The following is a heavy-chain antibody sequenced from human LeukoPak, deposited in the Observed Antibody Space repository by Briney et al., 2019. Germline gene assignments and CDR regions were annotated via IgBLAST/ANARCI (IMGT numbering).Heavy chain of an antibody. CDR1: GFTFSGSA. J-gene: IGHJ4*02. Sequence: GGSLRLSCAASGFTFSGSAMHWVRQASGKGLEWVGHIGNKVSNYATEYAASLRGRFTISRDDSKDTAYLQVNSLKTEDTAVYYCAGNYDSWTGLNYWGQGTLVTVPS. CDR3: AGNYDSWTGLNY. D-gene: IGHD3-3*01. CDR2: IGNKVSNYAT. V-gene: IGHV3-73*01.